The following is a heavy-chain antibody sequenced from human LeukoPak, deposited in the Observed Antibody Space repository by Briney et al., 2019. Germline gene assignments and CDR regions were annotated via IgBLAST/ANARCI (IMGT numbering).Heavy chain of an antibody. CDR1: GFTVSDYF. CDR3: ASGYGSGWSGGY. J-gene: IGHJ4*02. CDR2: ISSSGNSL. Sequence: GGSLRLSCAASGFTVSDYFMTWIRQAPGRGLEWVSFISSSGNSLYYADSVKGRFTISRDNAKNSLYLQMNSLRAEDTALYYCASGYGSGWSGGYWGQGTLVTVSS. V-gene: IGHV3-11*01. D-gene: IGHD6-19*01.